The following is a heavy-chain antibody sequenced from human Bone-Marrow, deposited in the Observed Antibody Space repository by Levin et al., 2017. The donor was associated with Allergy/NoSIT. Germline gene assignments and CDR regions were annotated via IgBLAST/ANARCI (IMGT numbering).Heavy chain of an antibody. CDR3: TTQFQW. CDR2: ITSKSDGATT. CDR1: GFSLSNAW. V-gene: IGHV3-15*01. D-gene: IGHD6-19*01. Sequence: GGSLRLSCAASGFSLSNAWMNWVRQAPGKGLEWIGRITSKSDGATTDYAAPLKGRFTISRDDSTNTPYLEMNSLNVEDTALYYCTTQFQWWGQGTLVTVSS. J-gene: IGHJ4*02.